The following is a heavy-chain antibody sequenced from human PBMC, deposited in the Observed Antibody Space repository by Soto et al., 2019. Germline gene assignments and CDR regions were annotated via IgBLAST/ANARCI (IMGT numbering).Heavy chain of an antibody. V-gene: IGHV1-46*03. CDR2: INPSGGST. CDR1: GYTFTGYY. J-gene: IGHJ5*02. Sequence: ASVKVSCKASGYTFTGYYMHWVRQAPGQGLEWMGIINPSGGSTSYAQKFQGRVTMTRDTSTSTVYMELSSLRSEDTAVYYCARDMIPSGYAYNWFDPWGQGTLVTVSS. CDR3: ARDMIPSGYAYNWFDP. D-gene: IGHD5-12*01.